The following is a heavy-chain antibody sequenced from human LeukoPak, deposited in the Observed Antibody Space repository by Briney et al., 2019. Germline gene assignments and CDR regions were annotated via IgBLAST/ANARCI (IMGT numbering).Heavy chain of an antibody. CDR1: GFTFSNAW. J-gene: IGHJ4*02. CDR3: TTLPYCSSTSCYEEFDY. V-gene: IGHV3-15*01. D-gene: IGHD2-2*01. Sequence: GGSLRLSCAASGFTFSNAWMSWVRQAPGKGLEWVGRIKSKTDGGTTDYAAPVKGRFTISRDDSKNTLYLQMNSLKTEDTAVYYCTTLPYCSSTSCYEEFDYWGQGTLVTVSS. CDR2: IKSKTDGGTT.